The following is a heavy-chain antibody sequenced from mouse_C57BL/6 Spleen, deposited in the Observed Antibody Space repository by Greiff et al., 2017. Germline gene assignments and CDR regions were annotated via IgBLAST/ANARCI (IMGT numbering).Heavy chain of an antibody. V-gene: IGHV5-16*01. J-gene: IGHJ4*01. CDR3: ARDQDGVAMDY. Sequence: DVKLVESEGGLVQPGSSMKLSCTASGFTFSDYYMAWVRQVPEKGLEWVANINYDGSSTYYLDSLKSRFIISRANAKNILYLQMSSLKSEDTATYYCARDQDGVAMDYWGQGTSVTVSS. CDR2: INYDGSST. CDR1: GFTFSDYY. D-gene: IGHD3-2*02.